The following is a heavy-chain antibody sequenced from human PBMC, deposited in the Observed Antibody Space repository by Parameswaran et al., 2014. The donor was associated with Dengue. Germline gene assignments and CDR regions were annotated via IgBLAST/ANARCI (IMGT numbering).Heavy chain of an antibody. J-gene: IGHJ6*02. CDR2: INHSGST. V-gene: IGHV4-34*01. CDR3: ARWGRCSSTNCHQETRYYGMDV. Sequence: VRQAPGKGLEWIGEINHSGSTNYNPSLKSRVTISVDTSKNQFSLKLSSVTAADTAVYYCARWGRCSSTNCHQETRYYGMDVWGQGTTVTVSS. D-gene: IGHD2-2*01.